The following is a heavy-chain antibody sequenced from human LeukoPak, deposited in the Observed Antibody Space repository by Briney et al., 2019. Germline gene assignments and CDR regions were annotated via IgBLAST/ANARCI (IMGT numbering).Heavy chain of an antibody. J-gene: IGHJ4*02. V-gene: IGHV3-74*01. CDR3: ATKQWLAPPPDS. Sequence: GGSLRLSCAASGFTFRKYCMLWVRQAPGKGLESLPRINTDGTVTTYADSVKGRFTVSRDNADNTMFLQMNSVREEHTAVYYCATKQWLAPPPDSWGQGTPVTVSS. CDR1: GFTFRKYC. D-gene: IGHD6-19*01. CDR2: INTDGTVT.